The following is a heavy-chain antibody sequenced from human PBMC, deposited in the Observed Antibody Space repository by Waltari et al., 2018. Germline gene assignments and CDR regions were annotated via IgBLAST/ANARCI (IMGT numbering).Heavy chain of an antibody. J-gene: IGHJ5*02. CDR2: IIPIFGTA. CDR1: GGTFSSYA. D-gene: IGHD3-16*02. CDR3: ARDPNMITFGGVIGVNWFDP. Sequence: QVQLVQSGAEVKKPGSSVKVSCKASGGTFSSYAISWVRQAPGQGLEWMGGIIPIFGTANYAQKFQGRVTITADESTSTAYMELSSLRSEDTAVYYCARDPNMITFGGVIGVNWFDPWGQGTLVTVSS. V-gene: IGHV1-69*01.